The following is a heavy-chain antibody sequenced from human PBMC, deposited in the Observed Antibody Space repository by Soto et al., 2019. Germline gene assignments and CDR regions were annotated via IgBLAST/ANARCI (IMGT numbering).Heavy chain of an antibody. CDR2: ISWDSDHI. V-gene: IGHV3-9*01. J-gene: IGHJ4*02. Sequence: EVQLVESGGGLVQPGRSLRLSCAASGFTFDDYAMHWVRQAPGKGLEWVSGISWDSDHIDYADSAKGRFTISRDNAKNSLYLQMNSLIAEDTAFYYCAKGTSVLLDYWGQGTLVTVS. CDR3: AKGTSVLLDY. D-gene: IGHD3-10*01. CDR1: GFTFDDYA.